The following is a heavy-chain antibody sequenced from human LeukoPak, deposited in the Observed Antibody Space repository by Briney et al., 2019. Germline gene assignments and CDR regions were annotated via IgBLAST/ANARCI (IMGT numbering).Heavy chain of an antibody. D-gene: IGHD3-22*01. CDR3: ARSSSGYSLYYYYYMDV. J-gene: IGHJ6*03. CDR2: VNPNSGNT. CDR1: GYTFTSYD. Sequence: GASVKVSCKASGYTFTSYDINWVRQATGQGLEWMGWVNPNSGNTGYAQKFQGRVTMTRNTSISTAYMELSSLRSEDTAVYYCARSSSGYSLYYYYYMDVWGKGTTVTISS. V-gene: IGHV1-8*01.